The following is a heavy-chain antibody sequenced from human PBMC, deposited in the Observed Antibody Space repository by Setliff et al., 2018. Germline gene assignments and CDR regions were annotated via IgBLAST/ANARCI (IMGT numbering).Heavy chain of an antibody. CDR1: GYTFTGYY. D-gene: IGHD3-3*01. CDR3: ARGPLHYDFWSGYYTVSWFDP. V-gene: IGHV7-4-1*02. Sequence: ASVKVSCKASGYTFTGYYMHWVRQAPGQGLEWMGWINTNTGNPTYAQGFTGRFVFSLDTSVSTAYLQISSLKAEDTAVYYCARGPLHYDFWSGYYTVSWFDPWGQGTLVTV. CDR2: INTNTGNP. J-gene: IGHJ5*02.